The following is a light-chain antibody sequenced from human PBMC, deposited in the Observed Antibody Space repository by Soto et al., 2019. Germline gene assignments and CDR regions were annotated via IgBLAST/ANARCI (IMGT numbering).Light chain of an antibody. Sequence: EIVLTQSPGTLSLSPGERATVSCRSSQSISNNYLAWYQQKPGQAPRLLIDGASSRATGIPDRFSGSGSGTDFTLTISRLEPEDFAVYYCQQYGSSPITFGQGTRLEIK. CDR1: QSISNNY. CDR2: GAS. V-gene: IGKV3-20*01. CDR3: QQYGSSPIT. J-gene: IGKJ5*01.